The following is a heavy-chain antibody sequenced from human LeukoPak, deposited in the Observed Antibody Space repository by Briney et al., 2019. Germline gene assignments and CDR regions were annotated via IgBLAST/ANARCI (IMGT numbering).Heavy chain of an antibody. D-gene: IGHD5-18*01. J-gene: IGHJ4*02. CDR3: AREGYSYGHDY. CDR1: GFTFSTNT. Sequence: GGSLRLSCAASGFTFSTNTMNWVRQAPGMGLEWVSSISSRSSYIFYAESLKGRFTISRDNAKNSLYLQMNSLGGEDTAEYYCAREGYSYGHDYWGQGTLVTVSS. CDR2: ISSRSSYI. V-gene: IGHV3-21*01.